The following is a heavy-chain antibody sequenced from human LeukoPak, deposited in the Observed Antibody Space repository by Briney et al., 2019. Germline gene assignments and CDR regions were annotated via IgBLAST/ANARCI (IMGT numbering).Heavy chain of an antibody. Sequence: GGSLRLSCAASRFTVTSNYMSWVRQAPGKGLEWVSVIYNGGSTNYADSVKGGFPISRDNSKNTLYLQMNSLRAEDTAVYFCARASQWLAFDNCGQGTLVTASS. CDR3: ARASQWLAFDN. CDR2: IYNGGST. J-gene: IGHJ4*02. V-gene: IGHV3-66*01. D-gene: IGHD6-19*01. CDR1: RFTVTSNY.